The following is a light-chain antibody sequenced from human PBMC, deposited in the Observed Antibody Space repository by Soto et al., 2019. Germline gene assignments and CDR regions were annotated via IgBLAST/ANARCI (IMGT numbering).Light chain of an antibody. V-gene: IGKV3-11*01. CDR1: QSVSSY. J-gene: IGKJ1*01. Sequence: EIVLTQSPATLSLSPGERATLSCRASQSVSSYLAWYQQKPGQAPRLLIYDASNKTTGIPARFSGSGSGTAVTLTISSLEPEDFAVYYCQQRSNWPPTFGQGTKVEIK. CDR2: DAS. CDR3: QQRSNWPPT.